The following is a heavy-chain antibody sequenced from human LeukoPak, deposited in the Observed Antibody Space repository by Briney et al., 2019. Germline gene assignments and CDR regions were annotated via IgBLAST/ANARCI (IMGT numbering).Heavy chain of an antibody. J-gene: IGHJ4*02. V-gene: IGHV4-39*07. CDR2: IYYSGST. D-gene: IGHD3-16*01. Sequence: KPSETLSLTCTVSGGSISSSSYYWVWIRQPPGKGLEWIGSIYYSGSTYYNPSLKSRVTISVDTSKNQFSLKLSSVTAADTAVYYCARGGMITFGNFDYWGQGTLVTVSS. CDR3: ARGGMITFGNFDY. CDR1: GGSISSSSYY.